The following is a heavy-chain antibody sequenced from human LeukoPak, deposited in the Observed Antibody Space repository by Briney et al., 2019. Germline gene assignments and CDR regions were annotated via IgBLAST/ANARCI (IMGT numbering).Heavy chain of an antibody. Sequence: SETLSLACTVSGDSISSSNYYWGWIRQPRGKGLEWIGSIDYSGSTYQNPPLKSRVTISVDTSKNQFSLSLSSVTAADTAVYYCARHRRDQELELFDYWGQGTLVTVSS. CDR1: GDSISSSNYY. D-gene: IGHD1-1*01. CDR2: IDYSGST. CDR3: ARHRRDQELELFDY. J-gene: IGHJ4*02. V-gene: IGHV4-39*01.